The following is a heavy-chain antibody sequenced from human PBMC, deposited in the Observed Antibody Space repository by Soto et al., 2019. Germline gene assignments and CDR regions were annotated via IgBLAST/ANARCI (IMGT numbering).Heavy chain of an antibody. CDR3: ARDASGGHYYYYYGMDV. Sequence: SETLSLTCTVSGGSISSGRYYWSWIRQHPGKGLEYIGYIHYSGSTYYNPSLKSRVTISVDTSENQFSLRLSSVTAADTAVYYCARDASGGHYYYYYGMDVWGQGTKVTVSS. V-gene: IGHV4-31*03. J-gene: IGHJ6*02. CDR1: GGSISSGRYY. CDR2: IHYSGST. D-gene: IGHD2-15*01.